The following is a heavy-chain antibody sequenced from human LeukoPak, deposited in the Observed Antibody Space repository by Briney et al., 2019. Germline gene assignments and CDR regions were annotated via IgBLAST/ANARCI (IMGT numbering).Heavy chain of an antibody. CDR3: ARGLLGTKGVCSHDY. CDR2: ISSSGTYI. D-gene: IGHD2-8*01. J-gene: IGHJ4*02. CDR1: GFTFSRHS. Sequence: PGGSLRLSCAASGFTFSRHSMNWVRQAPGKGLEWVSSISSSGTYIYYADSVKGRFTISRDNAKNSLYLQMNSLRAEDTAVYYCARGLLGTKGVCSHDYWGQGTLVTVSS. V-gene: IGHV3-21*01.